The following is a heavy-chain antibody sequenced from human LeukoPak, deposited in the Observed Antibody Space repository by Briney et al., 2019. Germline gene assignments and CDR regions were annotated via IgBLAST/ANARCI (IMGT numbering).Heavy chain of an antibody. CDR2: INQGGSER. J-gene: IGHJ4*02. V-gene: IGHV3-7*02. CDR3: AKNGEQFDY. D-gene: IGHD4-17*01. Sequence: GGSLRLSCASSGFTSTNNWMSWVRQAPGKGLEWVANINQGGSERHYVDSVKGRFTISRDNAKNSLYLQMNSLRAEDTAVYYCAKNGEQFDYWGQGTLVTVSS. CDR1: GFTSTNNW.